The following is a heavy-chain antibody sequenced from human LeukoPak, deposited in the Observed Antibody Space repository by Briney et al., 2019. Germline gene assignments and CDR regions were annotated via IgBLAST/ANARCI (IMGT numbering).Heavy chain of an antibody. CDR3: ARGIVATIEPTDALDI. CDR1: GGTFSSYA. CDR2: IIPIFDTA. J-gene: IGHJ3*02. Sequence: GASVKVSCKASGGTFSSYAISWVRQAPGQGLEWMGGIIPIFDTANYAQKFQGRVTITADESTSTAYMELSSLRSEDTAVYYCARGIVATIEPTDALDIWGQGTMVTVSS. V-gene: IGHV1-69*13. D-gene: IGHD5-12*01.